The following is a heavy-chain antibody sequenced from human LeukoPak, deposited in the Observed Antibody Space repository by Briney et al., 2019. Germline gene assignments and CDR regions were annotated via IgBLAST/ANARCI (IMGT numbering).Heavy chain of an antibody. D-gene: IGHD1-14*01. CDR1: GLTFSIYW. CDR2: IKQDGREK. Sequence: HAGASQTLSCAPSGLTFSIYWMSWARHARGEGLECVPNIKQDGREKYYVDCVEGRLTISRDKAQNSLYLRMNSLRAEETAVYYCVRDDERPDNGIDYWGEGTLVTVSS. J-gene: IGHJ4*02. V-gene: IGHV3-7*01. CDR3: VRDDERPDNGIDY.